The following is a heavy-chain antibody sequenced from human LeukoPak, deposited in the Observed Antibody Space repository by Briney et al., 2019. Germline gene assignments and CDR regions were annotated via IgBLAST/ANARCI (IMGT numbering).Heavy chain of an antibody. CDR2: INPSGGST. Sequence: ASVKVSCKASGYTFTSYYMHWVRQAPGQGLEWMGIINPSGGSTSYAQKFQGRVTMTRDTSTSTVYMELSSLSSEDTAVYYCARDRNYYDSSGSPNNWFDPWGQGTLVTVSS. V-gene: IGHV1-46*01. J-gene: IGHJ5*02. CDR1: GYTFTSYY. CDR3: ARDRNYYDSSGSPNNWFDP. D-gene: IGHD3-22*01.